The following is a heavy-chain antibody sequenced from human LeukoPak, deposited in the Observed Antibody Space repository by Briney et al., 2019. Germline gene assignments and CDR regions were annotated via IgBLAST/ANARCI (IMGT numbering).Heavy chain of an antibody. V-gene: IGHV4-34*01. D-gene: IGHD3-9*01. CDR1: GGSFSGYY. J-gene: IGHJ3*02. Sequence: SETLSLTCAVYGGSFSGYYWSWIRQPPGKGLEWIGEINHSGSTNYNPSLKSRVTISVDTSKNQFSLKLNSVTAADTAVYYCARDGAVDILTGYGAFDIWGQGTMVTVSS. CDR3: ARDGAVDILTGYGAFDI. CDR2: INHSGST.